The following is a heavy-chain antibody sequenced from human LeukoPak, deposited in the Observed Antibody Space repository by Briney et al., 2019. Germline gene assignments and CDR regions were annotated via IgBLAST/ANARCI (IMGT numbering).Heavy chain of an antibody. CDR1: GGSMSSTSY. Sequence: SETLSLTCTVSGGSMSSTSYWGWIRQPPGKGLEWIGSIYYSGSTYYHPSLKSRVTISVDTSNNLFSLKLTSVTAADTAVYYCARHEGMVAASFDYWGQGTLATVSS. CDR3: ARHEGMVAASFDY. CDR2: IYYSGST. J-gene: IGHJ4*02. V-gene: IGHV4-39*01. D-gene: IGHD2-15*01.